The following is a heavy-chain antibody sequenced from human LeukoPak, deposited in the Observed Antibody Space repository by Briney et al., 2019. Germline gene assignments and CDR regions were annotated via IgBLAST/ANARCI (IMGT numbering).Heavy chain of an antibody. J-gene: IGHJ4*02. CDR3: ARHQWLVYYFDY. CDR1: GGSFSGYY. V-gene: IGHV4-34*01. CDR2: INRSGST. Sequence: SETLSLTCAVYGGSFSGYYWSWIRQPPGKGLEWIGEINRSGSTSYNPSLKSRVTISVDTSKNQFSLKLSSVTAADTAVYYCARHQWLVYYFDYWGQGTLVTVSS. D-gene: IGHD6-19*01.